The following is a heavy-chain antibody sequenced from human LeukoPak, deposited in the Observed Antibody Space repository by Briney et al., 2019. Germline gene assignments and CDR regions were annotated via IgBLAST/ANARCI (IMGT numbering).Heavy chain of an antibody. J-gene: IGHJ6*03. CDR2: ISACNGNT. D-gene: IGHD3-22*01. CDR3: ARAALSDTGDSSGYYYYYYYMDV. V-gene: IGHV1-18*01. CDR1: GYTFTSYG. Sequence: RASVKVSCKASGYTFTSYGISWVRQAPGQGLEWMGWISACNGNTNYAQKFQGRVTMTRDTSISTAYMELSRLRSEDTAVYYCARAALSDTGDSSGYYYYYYYMDVWGKGTMVTISS.